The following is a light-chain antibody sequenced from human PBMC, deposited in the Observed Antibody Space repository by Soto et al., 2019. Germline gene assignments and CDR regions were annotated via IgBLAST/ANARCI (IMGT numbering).Light chain of an antibody. CDR1: TGAVTSGYY. J-gene: IGLJ2*01. Sequence: QAVVTQEPSLTVSPGGTVTLTCASSTGAVTSGYYPNWFQQKPGQAPRALIYNTSNKHSWTPARSSGSLLGGKAALTLSGVQPEDEAEYYCLLYYGVAGVFGGGTKLTVL. V-gene: IGLV7-43*01. CDR3: LLYYGVAGV. CDR2: NTS.